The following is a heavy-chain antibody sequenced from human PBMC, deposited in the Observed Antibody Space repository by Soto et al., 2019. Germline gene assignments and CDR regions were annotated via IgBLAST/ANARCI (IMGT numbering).Heavy chain of an antibody. V-gene: IGHV1-69*04. D-gene: IGHD1-26*01. CDR2: IIPILGIA. Sequence: GASVKVSCKASGGTFSSYTISWVRQAPGQGLEWMGRIIPILGIANYAQKFQGRVTITRDTSTSTVYMELSSLRSEDTAVYYCARDSVVGTTKFPGDYWGQGTLVTVSS. J-gene: IGHJ4*02. CDR3: ARDSVVGTTKFPGDY. CDR1: GGTFSSYT.